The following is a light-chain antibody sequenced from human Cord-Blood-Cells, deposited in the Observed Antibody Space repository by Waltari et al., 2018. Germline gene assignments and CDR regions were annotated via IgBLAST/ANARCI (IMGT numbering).Light chain of an antibody. CDR2: LGS. V-gene: IGKV2-28*01. CDR1: QSLLHSNGYHY. Sequence: DIVMTQSTLSLPVTPGEPASTSCRSSQSLLHSNGYHYFDWYLQKPGQSPQLLIYLGSNRASGVPDRFSGSGSGTDFTLKISRVEAEDVGVYYCMQALQTPLTFGQGTKVEIK. CDR3: MQALQTPLT. J-gene: IGKJ1*01.